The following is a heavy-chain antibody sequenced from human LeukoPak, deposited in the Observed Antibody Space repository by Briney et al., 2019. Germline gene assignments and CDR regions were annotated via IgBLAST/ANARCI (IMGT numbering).Heavy chain of an antibody. V-gene: IGHV4-59*08. J-gene: IGHJ3*02. Sequence: SETLSLTCTVSGDSISGFYWNWIRQPPGKGLEWIGYIYYSGSTNYNPSLKSRVTISVDTSKNQFSLKLSSVTAADTAVYYCARHQWVPAFDIWGQGTMLTVSS. CDR1: GDSISGFY. CDR3: ARHQWVPAFDI. D-gene: IGHD1-26*01. CDR2: IYYSGST.